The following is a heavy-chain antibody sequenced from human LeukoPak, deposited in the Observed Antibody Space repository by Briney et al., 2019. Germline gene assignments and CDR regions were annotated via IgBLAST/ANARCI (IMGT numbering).Heavy chain of an antibody. CDR3: ARDSLIGYYHDY. V-gene: IGHV4-38-2*02. D-gene: IGHD3-22*01. Sequence: PSETLSLTCTVSGYSISSGYYWGWIRQPPGKGLEWIGSIYHSGSTYYNPSLKSRVTISVDTSKNQFSLKLSSVTAADTAVYYCARDSLIGYYHDYWGQGTLVTVSS. CDR2: IYHSGST. J-gene: IGHJ4*02. CDR1: GYSISSGYY.